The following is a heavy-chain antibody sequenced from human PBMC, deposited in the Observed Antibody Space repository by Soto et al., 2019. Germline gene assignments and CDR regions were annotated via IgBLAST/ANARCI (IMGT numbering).Heavy chain of an antibody. D-gene: IGHD6-13*01. CDR2: ISYDGSNK. CDR1: GFTFSSYA. Sequence: QVQLVESGGGVVQPGRSVRLSCAASGFTFSSYAMHWVRQAPGKGLEWVAVISYDGSNKYYADSVKGRFTISRDNSKNTLYLQMNSLRAEDTAVYYCARAPLYSSSWYFDYWGQGTLVTVSS. V-gene: IGHV3-30-3*01. J-gene: IGHJ4*02. CDR3: ARAPLYSSSWYFDY.